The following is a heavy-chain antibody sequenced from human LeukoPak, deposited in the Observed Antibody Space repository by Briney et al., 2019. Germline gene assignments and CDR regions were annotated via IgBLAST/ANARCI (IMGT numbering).Heavy chain of an antibody. J-gene: IGHJ6*02. V-gene: IGHV3-30-3*01. CDR3: ARSLGATSGYYYYGMDV. D-gene: IGHD1-26*01. CDR2: ISYDGSNK. CDR1: GFTFSSYA. Sequence: GGSLRLSCAASGFTFSSYAMHWVRQAPGKGLEWVAVISYDGSNKYYADSVKGRFTISRDNSKNTLYLRMNSLRAEDAAVYYCARSLGATSGYYYYGMDVWGQGTTVTVSS.